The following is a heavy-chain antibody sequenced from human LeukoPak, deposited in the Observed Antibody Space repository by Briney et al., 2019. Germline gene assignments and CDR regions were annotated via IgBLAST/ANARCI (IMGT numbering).Heavy chain of an antibody. V-gene: IGHV5-51*01. J-gene: IGHJ5*02. CDR1: GYSFTSYW. CDR2: IYPGDSDT. D-gene: IGHD3-22*01. Sequence: GESLQISCKGSGYSFTSYWIGWVRQMPGKGLEWMGIIYPGDSDTRYSPSFQGQVTISADESISTAYLQWSSLKASDTAMYYCARVTTYYYDSPTLFDPWGQGTLVTVSS. CDR3: ARVTTYYYDSPTLFDP.